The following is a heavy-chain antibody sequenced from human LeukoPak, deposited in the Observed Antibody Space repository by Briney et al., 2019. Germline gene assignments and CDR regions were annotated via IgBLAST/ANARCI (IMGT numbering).Heavy chain of an antibody. D-gene: IGHD6-19*01. J-gene: IGHJ4*02. CDR1: GYSFTGYY. CDR3: ARVYSSGWYEY. V-gene: IGHV1-2*06. CDR2: INPNSGGT. Sequence: ASVKVSCKASGYSFTGYYMHWVRQAPGQGLEWMGRINPNSGGTNYAQKFQGRVTMTRDTSISTAYIELSRLRSDDTAVYFCARVYSSGWYEYWGQGTLVTVSS.